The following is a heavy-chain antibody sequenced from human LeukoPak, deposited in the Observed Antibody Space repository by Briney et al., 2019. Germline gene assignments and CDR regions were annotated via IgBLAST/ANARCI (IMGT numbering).Heavy chain of an antibody. CDR3: ARGKGTGIKANWFDP. CDR1: GGTFSSYA. J-gene: IGHJ5*02. D-gene: IGHD1-1*01. V-gene: IGHV1-8*03. Sequence: ASVKVSCKASGGTFSSYAISWVRQATGQGLEWMGWMDPNSGNTGYAQKFQGRVTITRNTSISTAYMELSSLRSEDTAVYYCARGKGTGIKANWFDPWGQGTLVTVSS. CDR2: MDPNSGNT.